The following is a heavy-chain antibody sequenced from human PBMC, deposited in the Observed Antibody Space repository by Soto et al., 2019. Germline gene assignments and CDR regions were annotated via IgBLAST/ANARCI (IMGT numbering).Heavy chain of an antibody. D-gene: IGHD1-26*01. Sequence: EVQLVESGGGLVQPGGSLRLSCAASGFTFSSYAMHWVRQAPGKGLEYVSAISSNGGTTYYANSVKGRFTISRDNSKNSLYLQMGSLRVEEMAVYLCARVRGRVVSGNYVSWGQGTLVTVSS. V-gene: IGHV3-64*01. CDR2: ISSNGGTT. CDR3: ARVRGRVVSGNYVS. J-gene: IGHJ5*02. CDR1: GFTFSSYA.